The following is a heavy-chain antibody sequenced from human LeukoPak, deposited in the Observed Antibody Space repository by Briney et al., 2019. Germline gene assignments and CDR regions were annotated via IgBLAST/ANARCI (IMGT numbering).Heavy chain of an antibody. CDR2: ISSNSGTV. Sequence: GGSLRLSCAASGFTFINYNMNWVRQAPGKGLGRGSYISSNSGTVYTADSVPGRFTLSRDNAKNSLYLQLNSLRAEDTAVYYCARDFLEDTQWGQGTLVTVSS. V-gene: IGHV3-48*01. CDR1: GFTFINYN. J-gene: IGHJ4*02. D-gene: IGHD2-15*01. CDR3: ARDFLEDTQ.